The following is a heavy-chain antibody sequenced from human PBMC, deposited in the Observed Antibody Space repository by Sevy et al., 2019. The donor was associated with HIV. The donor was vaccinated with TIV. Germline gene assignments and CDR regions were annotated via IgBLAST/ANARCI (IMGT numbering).Heavy chain of an antibody. V-gene: IGHV3-64*02. Sequence: GGSLRLSCAASGFTFSSYAMHWVRQAPGKGLEYVSAISSNGGSTYYADSVKGRFTISRDNSKNTLYLQMGSLRAEDMAVYYCARGPGGDNWNYVAYDYRGQGTLVTVSS. D-gene: IGHD1-7*01. J-gene: IGHJ4*02. CDR3: ARGPGGDNWNYVAYDY. CDR2: ISSNGGST. CDR1: GFTFSSYA.